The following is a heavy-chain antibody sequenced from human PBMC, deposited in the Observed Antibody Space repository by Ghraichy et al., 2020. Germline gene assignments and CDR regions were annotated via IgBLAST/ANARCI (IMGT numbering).Heavy chain of an antibody. D-gene: IGHD2-8*01. CDR3: ARDPYCTNCVCSSEPFDY. J-gene: IGHJ4*02. Sequence: ASVKVSCKASGYTFTSYGISWVRQAPGQGLEWMGWISAYNGDTNYEQKLQGRVTMTTDTSTSTAYMELRSLRSDDTAVYYWARDPYCTNCVCSSEPFDYWGQGTLFTVSS. CDR2: ISAYNGDT. CDR1: GYTFTSYG. V-gene: IGHV1-18*01.